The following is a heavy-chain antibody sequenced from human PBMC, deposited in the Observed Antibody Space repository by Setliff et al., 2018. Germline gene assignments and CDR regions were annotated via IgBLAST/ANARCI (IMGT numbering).Heavy chain of an antibody. CDR2: IYYSGST. V-gene: IGHV4-39*07. Sequence: PSETLSLTCTVSGGSISSSSYYWGWIRQPPGKGLEWIGSIYYSGSTYYNPSLKSRVTISVDTSKNQFSLKLSSVTAADTAVYYCARVSQHSSGWYYYYYYGMDVWGQGTTVTVSS. CDR3: ARVSQHSSGWYYYYYYGMDV. J-gene: IGHJ6*02. D-gene: IGHD6-19*01. CDR1: GGSISSSSYY.